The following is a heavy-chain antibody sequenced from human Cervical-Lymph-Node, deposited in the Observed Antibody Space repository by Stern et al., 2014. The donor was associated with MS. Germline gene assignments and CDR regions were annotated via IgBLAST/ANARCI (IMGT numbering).Heavy chain of an antibody. Sequence: QVQLVQSGTEVKKPGASVKVSCRASGDTFTSHNFNWLRQASGQGFEWMGWMSPSSGNAGYAPKFQGRVTLTRDFSVSTAYMELSGLRSEDTAVYYCATTNDALEVWGQGTTVIVSS. CDR3: ATTNDALEV. CDR1: GDTFTSHN. J-gene: IGHJ3*01. CDR2: MSPSSGNA. D-gene: IGHD2-8*01. V-gene: IGHV1-8*01.